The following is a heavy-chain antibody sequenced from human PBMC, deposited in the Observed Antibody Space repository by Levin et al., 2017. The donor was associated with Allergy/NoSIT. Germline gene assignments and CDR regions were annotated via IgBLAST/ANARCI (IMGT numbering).Heavy chain of an antibody. CDR3: AKRGYCSGNTCQSHDAIDV. CDR2: IVFDGNDQ. J-gene: IGHJ3*01. Sequence: PGGSLRLSCAAPGFQFSLYGMHWVRQAPGKGLEWVALIVFDGNDQYYADSVTCRFTISRDNSKNTLYLQMSSLRENDTAIYYCAKRGYCSGNTCQSHDAIDVWGQGTLVMVSS. V-gene: IGHV3-30*18. D-gene: IGHD2-15*01. CDR1: GFQFSLYG.